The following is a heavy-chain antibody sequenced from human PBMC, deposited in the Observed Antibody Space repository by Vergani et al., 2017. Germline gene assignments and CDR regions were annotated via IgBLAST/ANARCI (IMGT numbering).Heavy chain of an antibody. CDR2: IIPILGIA. CDR1: GGTFSSYT. J-gene: IGHJ4*02. Sequence: QVQLVQSGAEVKKPGSSVKVSCKASGGTFSSYTISWVRQAPGQGLEWMGRIIPILGIANYAQKFQGRVTITADKSTSTAYMELSSLRTEDTAVYYCASFCSSTSCFYFDYWGQGTLVTV. D-gene: IGHD2-2*01. V-gene: IGHV1-69*02. CDR3: ASFCSSTSCFYFDY.